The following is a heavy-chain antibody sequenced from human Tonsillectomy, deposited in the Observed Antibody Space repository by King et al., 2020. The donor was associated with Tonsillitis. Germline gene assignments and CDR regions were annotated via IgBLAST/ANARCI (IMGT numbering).Heavy chain of an antibody. D-gene: IGHD1-26*01. CDR1: GHTFTNYY. CDR2: MNPSATYT. V-gene: IGHV1-46*01. J-gene: IGHJ3*02. CDR3: AGSIVGANFDAFEI. Sequence: QLVQSGAEVKKPGASVKISCEASGHTFTNYYIHWGRQAPGQGLEWMGFMNPSATYTSYPQNFRGRVTMTRDTSTSTVYMELNSLRSEDTAIYYCAGSIVGANFDAFEIWGQGTMVTVSS.